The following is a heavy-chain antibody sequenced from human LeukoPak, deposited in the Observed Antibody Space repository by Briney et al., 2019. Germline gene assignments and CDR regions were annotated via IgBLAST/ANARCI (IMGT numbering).Heavy chain of an antibody. Sequence: GGSLRLSCAASGFTFSSHAMTWVRQASGKGLEWVSGISGNGDYTYYADSVKGRFTISRDNSKNTLYLQVNRLRGEDTAVYSCAKGLLVASLVVSWGQGILVTVSS. CDR3: AKGLLVASLVVS. V-gene: IGHV3-23*01. CDR2: ISGNGDYT. D-gene: IGHD5-12*01. CDR1: GFTFSSHA. J-gene: IGHJ4*02.